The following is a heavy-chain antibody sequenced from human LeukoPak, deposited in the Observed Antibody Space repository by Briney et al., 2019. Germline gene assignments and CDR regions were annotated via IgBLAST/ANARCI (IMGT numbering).Heavy chain of an antibody. V-gene: IGHV3-9*01. CDR1: GFTFDDYA. CDR2: ISWNSGSI. J-gene: IGHJ6*03. Sequence: GGSLRLSCAASGFTFDDYAMHWVRQAPGKGLEWVSGISWNSGSIGYADSVKGRFTISRDNSKNTLYLQMNSLRAEDTAVYYCAKDGTAMVIYYYYYMDVWGKGTTVTVSS. D-gene: IGHD5-18*01. CDR3: AKDGTAMVIYYYYYMDV.